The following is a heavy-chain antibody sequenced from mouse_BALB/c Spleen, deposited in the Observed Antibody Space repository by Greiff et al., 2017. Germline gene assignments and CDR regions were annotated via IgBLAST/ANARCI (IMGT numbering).Heavy chain of an antibody. CDR2: ISTYYGNT. CDR3: ARSGGNYYAMDY. CDR1: SYTFTDYA. V-gene: IGHV1-67*01. Sequence: QVQLKESGPELVRPGVSVKISCKGSSYTFTDYAMHWVKQSHAKSLEWIGVISTYYGNTNYNQKFKGKATMTVDKSSSTAYMELARLTSEDSAVYYCARSGGNYYAMDYWGQGTSVTVSS. J-gene: IGHJ4*01. D-gene: IGHD1-1*02.